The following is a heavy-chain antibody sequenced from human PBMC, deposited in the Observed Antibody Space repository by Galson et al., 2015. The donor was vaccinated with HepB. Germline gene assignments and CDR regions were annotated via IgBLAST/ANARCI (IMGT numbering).Heavy chain of an antibody. CDR1: GGTFSSYA. J-gene: IGHJ4*02. Sequence: SCKAPGGTFSSYAISWVRQAPGQGLEWMGRIIPILGIANYAQKFQGRVTITADKSTSTAYMELSSLRSEDTAVYYCARDIAGYSSGWYYFDYWGQGTLVTVSS. CDR3: ARDIAGYSSGWYYFDY. V-gene: IGHV1-69*04. CDR2: IIPILGIA. D-gene: IGHD6-19*01.